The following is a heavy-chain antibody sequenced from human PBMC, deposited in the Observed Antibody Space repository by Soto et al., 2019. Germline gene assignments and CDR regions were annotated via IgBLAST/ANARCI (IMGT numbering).Heavy chain of an antibody. J-gene: IGHJ4*02. CDR1: GYTFTSYG. V-gene: IGHV1-18*04. CDR2: ISAYNGNT. D-gene: IGHD3-22*01. Sequence: QVQLVQSGAEVKKPGASVKVSCKASGYTFTSYGISWVRQAPGQGLEWMGWISAYNGNTNYAQELQGRVTMTTDTSTSTAYMELRRLRSDDTAVYYCARYDYYDSSGYYYVVEGAHPLDYWGQGTLVTVSS. CDR3: ARYDYYDSSGYYYVVEGAHPLDY.